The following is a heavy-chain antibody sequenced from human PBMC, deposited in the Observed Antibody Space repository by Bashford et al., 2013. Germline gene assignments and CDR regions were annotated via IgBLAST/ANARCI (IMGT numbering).Heavy chain of an antibody. CDR1: GGAISNYY. CDR3: ARFQDIVATEAIFDS. V-gene: IGHV4-59*01. Sequence: SETLSLTCTVSGGAISNYYWNWIRQPPGKGLEWIGYIYSGSTNYNPSLKSRVTISVDTSKNQFSLKLSSVTAADTAVYYCARFQDIVATEAIFDSWGQGTLVTVSS. D-gene: IGHD5-12*01. CDR2: IYSGST. J-gene: IGHJ4*02.